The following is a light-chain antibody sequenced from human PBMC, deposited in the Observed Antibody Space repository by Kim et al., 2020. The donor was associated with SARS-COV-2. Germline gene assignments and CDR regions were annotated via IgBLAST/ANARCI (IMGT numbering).Light chain of an antibody. CDR2: GAS. CDR3: QQYKDWPLT. V-gene: IGKV3-15*01. Sequence: VSPGERVTLSCRASQSVTDNLAWYQQKPGQAPSLLMYGASTRATGVPTRFSGSGSGTEFTLTISSLQSEDSAVYHCQQYKDWPLTFGGGTKVDIK. J-gene: IGKJ4*01. CDR1: QSVTDN.